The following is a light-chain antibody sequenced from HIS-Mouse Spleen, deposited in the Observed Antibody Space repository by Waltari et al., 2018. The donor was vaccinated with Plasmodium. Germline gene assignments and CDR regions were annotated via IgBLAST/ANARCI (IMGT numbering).Light chain of an antibody. Sequence: QSALTPPRPASVSPGQSVTISCTGTSSDVGGYNYVSWYHQHPGKAPKLIIYDVSKRPSGVPDRFSGSKSGNTASLTISGLQAEDEADYYCCSYAGSYTFEVFGGGTKLTVL. CDR1: SSDVGGYNY. V-gene: IGLV2-11*01. CDR2: DVS. CDR3: CSYAGSYTFEV. J-gene: IGLJ2*01.